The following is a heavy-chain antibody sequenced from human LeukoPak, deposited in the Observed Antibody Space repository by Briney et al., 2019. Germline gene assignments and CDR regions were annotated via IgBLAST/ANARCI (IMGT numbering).Heavy chain of an antibody. Sequence: ASVKVSCKASGYTFTSYGISWVRQAPGQGLEWMGWISAYNGNTNYAQKLQGRVTMTTDTSTSTAYMELRSLRSDDTAVYYCARAVQVFSPYYYYMDVWGKGTTVTVSS. CDR3: ARAVQVFSPYYYYMDV. CDR1: GYTFTSYG. J-gene: IGHJ6*03. D-gene: IGHD5-18*01. CDR2: ISAYNGNT. V-gene: IGHV1-18*01.